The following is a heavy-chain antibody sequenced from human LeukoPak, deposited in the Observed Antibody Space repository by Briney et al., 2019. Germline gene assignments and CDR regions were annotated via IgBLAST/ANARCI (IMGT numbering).Heavy chain of an antibody. Sequence: GGSLRLSCAASGFTFSSYSMNWVRQAPGKGLEWVSYISSSSSTIYYAHSVKGRFTISRDNAKNSLYLQMNSLRDEDTAVSYCASELIVVVPAADNWFDPWGQGTLVTVSS. CDR1: GFTFSSYS. D-gene: IGHD2-2*01. J-gene: IGHJ5*02. V-gene: IGHV3-48*02. CDR2: ISSSSSTI. CDR3: ASELIVVVPAADNWFDP.